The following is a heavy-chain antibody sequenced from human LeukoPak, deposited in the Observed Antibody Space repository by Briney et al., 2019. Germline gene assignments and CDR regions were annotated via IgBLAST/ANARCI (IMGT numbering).Heavy chain of an antibody. CDR1: GFTFSSYA. Sequence: GGSLRLSCAASGFTFSSYAITWVRQAPGKGLEWVSAVSSNGAKTYYADSVKGRFTISRDNYKNMVFLQMNSLRAEDTAVYYCGRLAHNAWYAIDFWGQGTLVTVSS. CDR3: GRLAHNAWYAIDF. V-gene: IGHV3-23*01. CDR2: VSSNGAKT. D-gene: IGHD2-2*01. J-gene: IGHJ4*02.